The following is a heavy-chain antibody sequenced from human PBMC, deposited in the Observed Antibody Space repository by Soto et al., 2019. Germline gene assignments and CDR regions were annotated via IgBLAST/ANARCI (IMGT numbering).Heavy chain of an antibody. CDR1: GFSFSDYG. V-gene: IGHV3-33*01. J-gene: IGHJ5*01. CDR2: IWYDGTEK. CDR3: ARDFASGWLDS. Sequence: XVSLRLSCAASGFSFSDYGMHWIRLAPGRGLEWVSLIWYDGTEKKYADSVKGRFTISRDNSKNMLSLQMNNLRGEDSAVYYCARDFASGWLDSWGQGALVTVSS. D-gene: IGHD1-26*01.